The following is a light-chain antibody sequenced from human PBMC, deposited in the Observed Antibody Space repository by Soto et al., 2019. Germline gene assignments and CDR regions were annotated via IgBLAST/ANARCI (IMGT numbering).Light chain of an antibody. Sequence: QSVLTQPPSVSGSPGQSVTISCTGTSADVGIYNRVAWYQQPPGTSPKLLICDVSNRPSGVPDRFSGSKSGSTASLTISGLQAEDEADYYCSSYTTSNTYVFGTGTKLTVL. CDR2: DVS. CDR3: SSYTTSNTYV. J-gene: IGLJ1*01. CDR1: SADVGIYNR. V-gene: IGLV2-18*02.